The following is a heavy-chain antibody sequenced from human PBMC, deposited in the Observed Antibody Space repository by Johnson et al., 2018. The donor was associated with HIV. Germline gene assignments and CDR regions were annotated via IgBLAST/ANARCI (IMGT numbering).Heavy chain of an antibody. CDR2: ISWNSGSI. Sequence: VHLVESGGGLVQPGGSLRLSCAASGFTFSSYWMSWVRQAPGKGLEWVSGISWNSGSIGYADSVKGRFTISRDNAKNSLYLQMNSLRAEDTALYYCAKDEGGSYSQDAFDIWGQGTMVTVSS. J-gene: IGHJ3*02. CDR1: GFTFSSYW. CDR3: AKDEGGSYSQDAFDI. V-gene: IGHV3-9*01. D-gene: IGHD1-26*01.